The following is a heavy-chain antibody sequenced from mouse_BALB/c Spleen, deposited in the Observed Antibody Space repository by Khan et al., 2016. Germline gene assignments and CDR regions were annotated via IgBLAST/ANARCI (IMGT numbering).Heavy chain of an antibody. J-gene: IGHJ1*01. CDR2: INSDGSAI. CDR1: GFTFSGFW. CDR3: MRYDYYYWYFDV. V-gene: IGHV11-2*02. D-gene: IGHD1-1*01. Sequence: EVQLLETGGGLVQPGGSRGLSCEGSGFTFSGFWMSWVRQTPGKTLEWIGDINSDGSAINYAPSIKDRFTIFRDNDKSTLYLQMSNVRSEDTATYVCMRYDYYYWYFDVWGAGTTVTVSS.